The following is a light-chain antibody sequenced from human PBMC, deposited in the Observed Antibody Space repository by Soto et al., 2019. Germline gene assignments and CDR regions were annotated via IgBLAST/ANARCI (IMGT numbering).Light chain of an antibody. V-gene: IGLV1-47*02. CDR3: AAWDDSLGGWV. Sequence: QSVLTQPPSVSEAPRQRVTISCSGSSSNIGNNNVFWYQQLPGTAPTLVIYSNNQRPSGVPDRFSGSKSGTSASLAISGLRSEDEADFYCAAWDDSLGGWVFGGGTKLTVL. J-gene: IGLJ3*02. CDR2: SNN. CDR1: SSNIGNNN.